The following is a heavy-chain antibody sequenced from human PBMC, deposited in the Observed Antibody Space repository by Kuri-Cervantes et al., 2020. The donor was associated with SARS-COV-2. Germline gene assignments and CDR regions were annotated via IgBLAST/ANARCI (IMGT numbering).Heavy chain of an antibody. Sequence: SQTLSLTCAVYGGSFSGYKWNWIRQSPGKGLEWIGEINHSGSTNYNPSLKSRVTISVDTSKNQFSLKLSSVTAADTAVYYCARGRVWNYYYYYYMDAWGKGTTVTVSS. V-gene: IGHV4-34*01. CDR3: ARGRVWNYYYYYYMDA. D-gene: IGHD3-16*01. CDR2: INHSGST. J-gene: IGHJ6*03. CDR1: GGSFSGYK.